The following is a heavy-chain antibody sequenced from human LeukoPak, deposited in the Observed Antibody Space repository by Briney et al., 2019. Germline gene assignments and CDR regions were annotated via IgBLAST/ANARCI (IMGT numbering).Heavy chain of an antibody. CDR3: AKDLAGAAAVPTNWFDP. CDR2: ISYDGSNK. D-gene: IGHD6-13*01. Sequence: GGSLRLSCAASGFTFSSYGMHWVRQAPGKGLEWVAVISYDGSNKYYADSVKGRFTISRDNSKNTLYLQMNSLRAEDTAVYYCAKDLAGAAAVPTNWFDPWGQGTLVTVSS. V-gene: IGHV3-30*18. CDR1: GFTFSSYG. J-gene: IGHJ5*02.